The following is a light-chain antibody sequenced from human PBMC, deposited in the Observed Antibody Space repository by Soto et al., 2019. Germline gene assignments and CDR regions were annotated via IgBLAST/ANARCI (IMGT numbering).Light chain of an antibody. V-gene: IGLV2-14*01. J-gene: IGLJ2*01. CDR3: SSYSSSSTLRL. CDR1: SSDVGGYNY. Sequence: QSVLTQPASVSGSPGQSITISCTGTSSDVGGYNYVSWYQQHPGRAPKVMIYDVSSRPSGVSNRFSGSKSGNTASLTISGLQAEDEAEYYCSSYSSSSTLRLFGGGTKLTVL. CDR2: DVS.